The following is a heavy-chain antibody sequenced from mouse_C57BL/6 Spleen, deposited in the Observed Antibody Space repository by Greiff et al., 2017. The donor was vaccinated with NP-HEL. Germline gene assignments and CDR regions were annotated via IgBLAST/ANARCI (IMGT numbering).Heavy chain of an antibody. V-gene: IGHV1-22*01. D-gene: IGHD2-12*01. Sequence: VQLQQSGPELVKPGASVKMSCKASGYTFTDYNMHWVKQSHGKSLERIGYINPNNGGTSYNQKFKGKATLTVNESSSTAYMELRSLTSEDSAVYYCARGNYYSYAMDYWGQGTSVTVSS. CDR2: INPNNGGT. CDR1: GYTFTDYN. J-gene: IGHJ4*01. CDR3: ARGNYYSYAMDY.